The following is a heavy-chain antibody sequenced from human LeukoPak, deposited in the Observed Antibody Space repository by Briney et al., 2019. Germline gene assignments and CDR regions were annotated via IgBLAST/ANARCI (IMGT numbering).Heavy chain of an antibody. CDR3: ARGIESDVAYGY. J-gene: IGHJ4*02. D-gene: IGHD4-17*01. CDR2: IYNSGRT. CDR1: GGSSSGSY. Sequence: SETLSLTCTVSGGSSSGSYWSWIRQPPGKGLEWIAYIYNSGRTNYNPSLTSRVTISIDTSKNQFSLKLSSLTAADTAICYGARGIESDVAYGYWGQGILVTVSS. V-gene: IGHV4-59*01.